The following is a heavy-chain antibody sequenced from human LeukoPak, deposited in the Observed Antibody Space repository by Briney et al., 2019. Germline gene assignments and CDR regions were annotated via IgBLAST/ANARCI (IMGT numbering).Heavy chain of an antibody. J-gene: IGHJ4*02. D-gene: IGHD4-23*01. CDR1: GFTFSSYS. Sequence: GGSLRLSCAASGFTFSSYSMNWVRQAPGKGLEWVSSISSSSSYIYYADSVKGRFTISRDNAKNSLYLQMNSLRAEDTAVYYCAREPTVVTQCFDYWGQGTLVTVSS. CDR3: AREPTVVTQCFDY. V-gene: IGHV3-21*04. CDR2: ISSSSSYI.